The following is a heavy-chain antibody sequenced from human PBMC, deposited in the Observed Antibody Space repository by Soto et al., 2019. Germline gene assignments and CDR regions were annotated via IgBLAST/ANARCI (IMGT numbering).Heavy chain of an antibody. D-gene: IGHD6-25*01. CDR1: GFTFSSYD. Sequence: PGGSLRLSCAASGFTFSSYDMHWVRQATGKGLEWVSAIGTAGDTYYPGSVKGRFTISRENAKNSLYLQMNSLRAEDTAVYYCARDGSSGYYYYGMAVWGQGTTVTVSS. V-gene: IGHV3-13*01. CDR3: ARDGSSGYYYYGMAV. CDR2: IGTAGDT. J-gene: IGHJ6*02.